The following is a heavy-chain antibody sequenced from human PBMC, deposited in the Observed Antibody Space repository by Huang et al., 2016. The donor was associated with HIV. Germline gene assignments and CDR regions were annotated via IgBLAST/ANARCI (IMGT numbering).Heavy chain of an antibody. Sequence: QVQLVESGGGVVQPGRSLRLSCAASRFTFSNYAMHWGRQAPGKGREWVAVISYEGSNKYDADSVKGRFTISRDNSKNTLYLQMNSLRAEDTAVYYCARDLWLRDLYYYYYMDVWGKGTTVTVSS. D-gene: IGHD5-12*01. CDR1: RFTFSNYA. V-gene: IGHV3-30-3*01. J-gene: IGHJ6*03. CDR2: ISYEGSNK. CDR3: ARDLWLRDLYYYYYMDV.